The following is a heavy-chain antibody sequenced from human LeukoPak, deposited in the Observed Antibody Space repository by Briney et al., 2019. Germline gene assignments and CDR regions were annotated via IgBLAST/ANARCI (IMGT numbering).Heavy chain of an antibody. J-gene: IGHJ4*02. V-gene: IGHV6-1*01. D-gene: IGHD6-25*01. CDR2: TYYRSKWYN. Sequence: QVQLQQSFPGLVERSQTLSLTWAISGDSVSSDSVTWNSIRQSPSRGLNWLGRTYYRSKWYNDYAVSVKSRIIFNPDTSKNQFSLQLNSVTPDDTAVYYCARRGAKAAFDYWGQGTLVTVSS. CDR1: GDSVSSDSVT. CDR3: ARRGAKAAFDY.